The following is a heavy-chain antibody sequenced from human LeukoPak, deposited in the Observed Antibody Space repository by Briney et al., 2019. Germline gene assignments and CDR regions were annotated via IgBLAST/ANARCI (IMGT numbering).Heavy chain of an antibody. CDR3: ARADYDFWSGYWVGDY. Sequence: SETLSLPCAVYGGSFSGYYWSWIRQPPGKGLEWIGEINHSGSTNYNPSLKSRVTISVDTSKNQFSLKLSSVTAADTAVYYCARADYDFWSGYWVGDYWGQGTLVTVSS. CDR1: GGSFSGYY. D-gene: IGHD3-3*01. V-gene: IGHV4-34*01. CDR2: INHSGST. J-gene: IGHJ4*02.